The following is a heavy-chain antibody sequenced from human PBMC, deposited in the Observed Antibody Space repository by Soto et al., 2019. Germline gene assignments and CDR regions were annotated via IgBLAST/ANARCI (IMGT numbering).Heavy chain of an antibody. Sequence: SVKVSCKASGATFSSYTISWVRQAPGQRLEWMGRIIPILGIENYAQKFQGRVTITADKSTSTAYMELSSLRSEDTAVYYCARLCDLFEQIDYWGQGTLVTVSS. CDR2: IIPILGIE. CDR1: GATFSSYT. J-gene: IGHJ4*02. D-gene: IGHD3-9*01. V-gene: IGHV1-69*02. CDR3: ARLCDLFEQIDY.